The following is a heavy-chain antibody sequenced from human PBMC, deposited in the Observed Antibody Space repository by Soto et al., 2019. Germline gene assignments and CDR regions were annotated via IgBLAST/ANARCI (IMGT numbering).Heavy chain of an antibody. CDR1: GYIFSTYG. Sequence: QVQLVQSGAEVKKPGASVKVSCKTSGYIFSTYGISWVRQAPGQGLEWMGWISAYNGNTNYAQNLQGRVTMTTDTSTSTAYMELRSLRSDDTAVYYCARAGGRNFYYGMDVWGKGTTVTVSS. D-gene: IGHD2-8*02. CDR3: ARAGGRNFYYGMDV. V-gene: IGHV1-18*01. J-gene: IGHJ6*04. CDR2: ISAYNGNT.